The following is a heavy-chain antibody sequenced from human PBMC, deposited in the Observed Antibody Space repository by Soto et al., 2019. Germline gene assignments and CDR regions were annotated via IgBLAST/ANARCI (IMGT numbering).Heavy chain of an antibody. CDR1: GGTFSSYA. D-gene: IGHD5-18*01. J-gene: IGHJ6*02. V-gene: IGHV1-69*13. Sequence: GASVKVSGKASGGTFSSYAISWVRQAPGQGLEWMGGIIPIFGTANYAQKFQGRVTITADESTSTAYMELSSLRSEDTAVYYCAREEQLPPFTPRDYYYYGMDVWGQGTTVTVSS. CDR3: AREEQLPPFTPRDYYYYGMDV. CDR2: IIPIFGTA.